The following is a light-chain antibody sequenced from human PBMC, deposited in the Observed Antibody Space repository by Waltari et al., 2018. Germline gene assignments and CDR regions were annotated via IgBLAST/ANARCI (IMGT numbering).Light chain of an antibody. J-gene: IGKJ1*01. CDR3: QNHERLPAM. Sequence: EIVLTQSPGTLSLSPGERATLSCRASQNVGTYLAWYQQKPGQAPRLLIYHASSRATGIPDRFSGSGSGTDFSLTIGRLEPEDFAVYYCQNHERLPAMFGQGTNVEIK. V-gene: IGKV3-20*01. CDR2: HAS. CDR1: QNVGTY.